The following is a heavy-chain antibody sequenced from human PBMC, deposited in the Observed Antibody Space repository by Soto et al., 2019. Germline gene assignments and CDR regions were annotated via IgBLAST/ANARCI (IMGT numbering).Heavy chain of an antibody. V-gene: IGHV4-59*08. J-gene: IGHJ4*02. CDR3: ARHAWGYGDYAVPYT. CDR1: GGSISSYY. CDR2: IYYSGST. D-gene: IGHD4-17*01. Sequence: SETLSLTCTVSGGSISSYYWSWIRQPPGKGLEWIGYIYYSGSTNYNPSLKSRVTISVDTSKNQFSLKLSSVTAADTAVYYCARHAWGYGDYAVPYTWGQGTLVTVSS.